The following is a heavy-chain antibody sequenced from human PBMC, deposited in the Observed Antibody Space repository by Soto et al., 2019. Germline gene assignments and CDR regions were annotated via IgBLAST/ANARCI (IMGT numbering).Heavy chain of an antibody. CDR1: GFTFDDYA. Sequence: EVQLVESGGGLVQPGRSLRLSCAASGFTFDDYAMHWVRQAPGKGLEWGSGISWNSGRIGYADSVKGRFTISRDNAKNSLYLQMNSLRGEDTALYYCAKDLKDTLFWGVLAVWGKGTTVTVSS. J-gene: IGHJ6*04. CDR3: AKDLKDTLFWGVLAV. CDR2: ISWNSGRI. D-gene: IGHD3-10*01. V-gene: IGHV3-9*01.